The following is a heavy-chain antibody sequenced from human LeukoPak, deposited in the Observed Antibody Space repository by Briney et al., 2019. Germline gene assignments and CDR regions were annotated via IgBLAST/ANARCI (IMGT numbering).Heavy chain of an antibody. V-gene: IGHV4-30-2*01. CDR2: IYHSGST. D-gene: IGHD6-13*01. CDR3: AQSSSLGAFDI. Sequence: SQTLSLTCSVSGGSVSSGSYYWSWIRQPPGKGLEWIGYIYHSGSTYYNPSLKSRVTISVDRSKNQFSLNLSSVTAADTAVYYCAQSSSLGAFDIWGQGTMVTVSS. J-gene: IGHJ3*02. CDR1: GGSVSSGSYY.